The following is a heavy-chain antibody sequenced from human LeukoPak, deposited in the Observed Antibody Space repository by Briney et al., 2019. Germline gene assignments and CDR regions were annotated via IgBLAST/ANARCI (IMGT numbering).Heavy chain of an antibody. CDR2: ISTSSSYI. CDR1: AFTFSSYS. CDR3: AREADSSGYSDAFDI. V-gene: IGHV3-21*01. J-gene: IGHJ3*02. Sequence: GGSLRLSCAASAFTFSSYSMNWVRQAPGKGLEWVSFISTSSSYIHYADSVKGRFTISRDNAKNSLYLQMNSLRAEDTAVYYCAREADSSGYSDAFDIWGQGTMVTVSS. D-gene: IGHD3-22*01.